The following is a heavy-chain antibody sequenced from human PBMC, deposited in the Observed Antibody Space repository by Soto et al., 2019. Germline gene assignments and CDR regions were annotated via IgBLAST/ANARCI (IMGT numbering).Heavy chain of an antibody. CDR3: ARDPYSGSYFGWFDP. Sequence: GASVKVSCKASGYPFSSYGIAWVRQAPGQGLEWMGWISAYNGETKYAQNLQDRVTMTTDTSTSTAYMELRSLTSDDTAVYFCARDPYSGSYFGWFDPWGQGTLVTVSS. CDR2: ISAYNGET. D-gene: IGHD1-26*01. J-gene: IGHJ5*02. V-gene: IGHV1-18*04. CDR1: GYPFSSYG.